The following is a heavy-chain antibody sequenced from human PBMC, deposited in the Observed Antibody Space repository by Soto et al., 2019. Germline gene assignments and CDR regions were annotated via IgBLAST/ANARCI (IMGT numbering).Heavy chain of an antibody. CDR1: GYTFTTYG. Sequence: QVQLVQSGAEVKKPGASVKVSCKASGYTFTTYGITWVRQAPGQGLAWMGWNSAYSGNTNYAQKLQGSLTVTTDTSTNTAYMDLRSLRSDDTAVYYCARVVKAGDYGDYGRYYFDYWGHGTLVTVSS. J-gene: IGHJ4*01. CDR2: NSAYSGNT. CDR3: ARVVKAGDYGDYGRYYFDY. D-gene: IGHD4-17*01. V-gene: IGHV1-18*04.